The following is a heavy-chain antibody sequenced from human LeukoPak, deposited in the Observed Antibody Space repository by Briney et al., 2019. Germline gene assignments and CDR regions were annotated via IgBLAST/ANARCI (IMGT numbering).Heavy chain of an antibody. CDR2: ISAYNGNT. CDR3: ARDGPSRGSY. V-gene: IGHV1-18*01. J-gene: IGHJ4*02. D-gene: IGHD2-15*01. Sequence: MKGSWQGSGFTFYSYGINRVGQGPGEGVEWMGRISAYNGNTNYAQKLQGRVTMTTDTSTSTAYMELRSLRSDDTAVYYCARDGPSRGSYWGQGTLVTVSS. CDR1: GFTFYSYG.